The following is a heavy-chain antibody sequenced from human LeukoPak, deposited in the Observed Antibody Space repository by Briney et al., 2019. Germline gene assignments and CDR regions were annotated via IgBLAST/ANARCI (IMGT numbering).Heavy chain of an antibody. D-gene: IGHD4-17*01. CDR1: GGSISSYY. Sequence: SETLSLTCTVSGGSISSYYWSWIRQPPGKGLEWIGYIYYTGSTNYNPSLKSRVTISVDTSKNQFSLKLSSVTAADTAVYYCARLTTVSVRGDYWGQGTLVTVSS. V-gene: IGHV4-59*08. J-gene: IGHJ4*02. CDR3: ARLTTVSVRGDY. CDR2: IYYTGST.